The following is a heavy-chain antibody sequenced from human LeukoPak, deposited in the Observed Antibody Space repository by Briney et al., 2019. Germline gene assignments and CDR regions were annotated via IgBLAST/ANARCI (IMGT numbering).Heavy chain of an antibody. CDR1: GYTFTSYY. Sequence: GASVKVSCKASGYTFTSYYMHWVRQAPGKGLEWMGGFDPEDGETIYAQKFQGRVTMTEDTSTDTAYMELSSLRSEDTAVYYCATTVLNDFSKGNYGMDVWGQGTTVTVSS. CDR3: ATTVLNDFSKGNYGMDV. J-gene: IGHJ6*02. D-gene: IGHD3-3*01. CDR2: FDPEDGET. V-gene: IGHV1-24*01.